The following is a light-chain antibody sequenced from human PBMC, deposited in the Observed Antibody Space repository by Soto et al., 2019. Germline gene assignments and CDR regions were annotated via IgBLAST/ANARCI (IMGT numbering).Light chain of an antibody. Sequence: QSVLTQPPSVSGAPGQRVTIPCTGSRSNIGAGYDVHWYQQVPGTAPKLLIYGNTNRPSGVPDRFSGSKSGTSASLAITGLQAADEADYYCQSYDSSLRASVFGGGTKLTV. J-gene: IGLJ2*01. CDR3: QSYDSSLRASV. V-gene: IGLV1-40*01. CDR1: RSNIGAGYD. CDR2: GNT.